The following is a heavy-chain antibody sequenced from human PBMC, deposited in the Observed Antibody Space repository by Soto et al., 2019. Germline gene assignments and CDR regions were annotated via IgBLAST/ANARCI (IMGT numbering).Heavy chain of an antibody. J-gene: IGHJ4*02. D-gene: IGHD1-26*01. CDR3: ARTWELIQFDY. CDR1: GGSISGSAYS. V-gene: IGHV4-30-2*01. Sequence: QLQLQESGSGLVKPSQTLSLTCAVSGGSISGSAYSWSWIRQPPGKGLEWIGYIYDTGSTYYNPSLKSRVTTSVDRAKNQFSLNVHSVTAADTAVYYCARTWELIQFDYWGQGALVTVSS. CDR2: IYDTGST.